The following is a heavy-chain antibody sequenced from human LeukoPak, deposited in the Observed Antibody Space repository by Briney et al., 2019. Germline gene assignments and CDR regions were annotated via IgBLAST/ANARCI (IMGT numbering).Heavy chain of an antibody. CDR1: GYTFTDYY. J-gene: IGHJ4*02. CDR2: VDPEDGET. D-gene: IGHD1-7*01. Sequence: ASVKISCKVSGYTFTDYYMHWVQQAPGKGLEWMGLVDPEDGETIYAEKFQGRDTITADTSTDTAYMELSSLRSEDTAVYYCATGELELPVGYWGQGTLVTVSS. CDR3: ATGELELPVGY. V-gene: IGHV1-69-2*01.